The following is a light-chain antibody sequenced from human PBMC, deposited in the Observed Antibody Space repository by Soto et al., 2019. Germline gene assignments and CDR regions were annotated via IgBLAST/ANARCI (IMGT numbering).Light chain of an antibody. CDR1: QSVSSSF. V-gene: IGKV3-20*01. J-gene: IGKJ2*01. CDR3: QQYGSAPYT. CDR2: AAS. Sequence: EIVLTQSPGTLSLSPGERATLSCRASQSVSSSFLAWYQHKPGQAPRLLIYAASSRATGIPDRFSGSGSGTDFTLTISRREPEDFAVYYCQQYGSAPYTFGQGTKLEIK.